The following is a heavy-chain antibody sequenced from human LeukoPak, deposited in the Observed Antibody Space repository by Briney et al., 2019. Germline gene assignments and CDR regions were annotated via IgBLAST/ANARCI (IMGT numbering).Heavy chain of an antibody. J-gene: IGHJ4*02. D-gene: IGHD1-26*01. CDR1: GFTFDDYA. CDR2: IRWNSGSI. Sequence: GGSLRLSCAASGFTFDDYAMHWVRQAPGKGLEWVSGIRWNSGSIGYADSVKGRFTISRDNAKNSLYLQMNSLRAEDTALYYCAKDIRWELLKYFDYWGQGTLVTVSS. CDR3: AKDIRWELLKYFDY. V-gene: IGHV3-9*01.